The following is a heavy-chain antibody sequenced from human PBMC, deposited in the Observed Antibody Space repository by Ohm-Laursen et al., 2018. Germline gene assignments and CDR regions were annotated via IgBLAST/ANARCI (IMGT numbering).Heavy chain of an antibody. CDR3: ARHSRQGWELSPFDL. CDR2: IFYGGTT. Sequence: SETLSLTCCVSGGSISSSSPYCAWIRQSPRKGLEWIATIFYGGTTYYNPSLKSRVTISVDTSKNQFSLKLSSVTAADTAVYYCARHSRQGWELSPFDLWGRGTLVTVSS. V-gene: IGHV4-39*01. CDR1: GGSISSSSPY. D-gene: IGHD1-26*01. J-gene: IGHJ2*01.